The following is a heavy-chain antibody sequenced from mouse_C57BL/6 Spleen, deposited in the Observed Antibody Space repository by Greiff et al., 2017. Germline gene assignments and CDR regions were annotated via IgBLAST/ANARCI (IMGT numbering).Heavy chain of an antibody. Sequence: VQLQQSGPELVKPGASVTMSCKASGYTFTDYNMHWVKQSHGKSLEWIGYINPNNGGTSYNQKFKGKATLTVNKSSSTAYMELRSLTSEDSAVYYCASPYDYDNAMDYWGQGTSVTVSS. CDR2: INPNNGGT. D-gene: IGHD2-4*01. J-gene: IGHJ4*01. V-gene: IGHV1-22*01. CDR1: GYTFTDYN. CDR3: ASPYDYDNAMDY.